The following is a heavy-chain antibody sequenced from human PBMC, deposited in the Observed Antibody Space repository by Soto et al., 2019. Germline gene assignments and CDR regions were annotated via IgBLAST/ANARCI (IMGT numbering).Heavy chain of an antibody. V-gene: IGHV1-69*01. J-gene: IGHJ5*02. D-gene: IGHD2-15*01. CDR3: ARDPMCSGGSCLVEP. Sequence: QVQLLQSGAEVKKPGSSVKVSCKDSGSTFSSYAISRMRQAPGQGVEWMGGIIPIFGTANYAQTLQGTVTFPAAEYQSTAYMALSSLRSEETAVYYCARDPMCSGGSCLVEPWGQGALVNVFS. CDR1: GSTFSSYA. CDR2: IIPIFGTA.